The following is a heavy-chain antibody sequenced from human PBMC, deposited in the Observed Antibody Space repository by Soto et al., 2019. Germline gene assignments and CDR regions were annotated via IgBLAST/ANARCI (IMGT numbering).Heavy chain of an antibody. CDR2: ISGSGGST. CDR3: AKGNSWSPALGIEI. Sequence: GGSLRLSCAASGFTFSSYAMNWVRQAPGKGLEWVSAISGSGGSTYYADSVKGRFTISRDSSKNTLYLQMNSLRAEDTAVYYCAKGNSWSPALGIEIWAQGTMVTVSS. CDR1: GFTFSSYA. V-gene: IGHV3-23*01. D-gene: IGHD1-7*01. J-gene: IGHJ3*02.